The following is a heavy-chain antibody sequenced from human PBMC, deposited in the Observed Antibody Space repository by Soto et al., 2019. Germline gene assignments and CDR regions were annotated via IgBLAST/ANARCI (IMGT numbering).Heavy chain of an antibody. CDR3: ARASPAKPFDI. CDR1: GGPISSYY. Sequence: QVQLQESGPGLVKPSETLSLTCTVSGGPISSYYYSWIRQPPGKGLEWIGFSYYSGSTNYNPSLKSRVTISVDTSKNHFSLKLNSVTAADTAVYYCARASPAKPFDIWGQGILVTVSS. CDR2: SYYSGST. V-gene: IGHV4-59*01. J-gene: IGHJ4*02. D-gene: IGHD6-25*01.